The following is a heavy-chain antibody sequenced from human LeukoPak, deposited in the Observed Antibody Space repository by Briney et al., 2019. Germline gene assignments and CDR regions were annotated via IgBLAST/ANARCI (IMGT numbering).Heavy chain of an antibody. CDR3: ARDRVGYHEY. V-gene: IGHV1-2*02. D-gene: IGHD5-18*01. CDR2: INPNRSGA. Sequence: ASVKVSCKAYGYTFTGYHMHWVRQSPGQGLEWMGWINPNRSGANYAQKFQGRVTMTRDTSNRPAYMELSRRRSDDTAVDYCARDRVGYHEYWGQGALVTVSS. J-gene: IGHJ4*02. CDR1: GYTFTGYH.